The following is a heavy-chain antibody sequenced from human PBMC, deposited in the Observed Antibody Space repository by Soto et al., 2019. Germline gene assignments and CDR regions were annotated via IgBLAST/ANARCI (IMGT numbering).Heavy chain of an antibody. CDR1: GYTFTSYG. J-gene: IGHJ3*02. CDR2: ISAYNGNT. D-gene: IGHD2-21*01. Sequence: ASVKVSCXASGYTFTSYGISWVRQAPGQGLEWMGWISAYNGNTNYAQKLQGRVTMTTDTSTSTAYMELRSLRSDDTAVYYCAREGGGGLWSGAFDIWGQGTMVTVSS. CDR3: AREGGGGLWSGAFDI. V-gene: IGHV1-18*01.